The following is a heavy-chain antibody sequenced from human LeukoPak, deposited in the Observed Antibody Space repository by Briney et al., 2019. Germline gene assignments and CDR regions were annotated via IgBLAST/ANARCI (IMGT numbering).Heavy chain of an antibody. V-gene: IGHV3-64*01. CDR1: GFSFSSYA. Sequence: GGSLRLSCAASGFSFSSYAMHWVRQAPGKGLEYVSAISANGGSTYYANSVQGRFTISRDNSKNTVYLQMGSLRAEDMAVYYCVRQVAGPGWFDPWGQGALVT. J-gene: IGHJ5*02. CDR3: VRQVAGPGWFDP. D-gene: IGHD2-15*01. CDR2: ISANGGST.